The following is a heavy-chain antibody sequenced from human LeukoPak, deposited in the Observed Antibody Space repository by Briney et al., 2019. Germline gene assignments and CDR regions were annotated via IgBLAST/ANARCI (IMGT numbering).Heavy chain of an antibody. Sequence: AAVHDSFMACGYTFTRYGCSWVRQARGQGLAWMGSISAYNSNTNYAQKVKGRFAMTRDTSTSTAYMELRSLRSDDTAVYYCARDSMVAATPEYDYWGQGTLVTVSS. CDR2: ISAYNSNT. D-gene: IGHD2-15*01. CDR3: ARDSMVAATPEYDY. J-gene: IGHJ4*02. V-gene: IGHV1-18*01. CDR1: GYTFTRYG.